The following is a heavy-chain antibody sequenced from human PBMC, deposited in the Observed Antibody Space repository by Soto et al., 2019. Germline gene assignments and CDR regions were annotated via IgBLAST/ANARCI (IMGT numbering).Heavy chain of an antibody. V-gene: IGHV1-69*13. CDR3: AGYDSSGYYFDY. J-gene: IGHJ4*02. CDR1: GGTFSSYA. Sequence: SVKVSCKASGGTFSSYAISWVRQAPGQGLEWMGGIIPIFGTANYAQKFQGRVTITADESTSTAYMELSSLRSEDTAVYYCAGYDSSGYYFDYWGQGTLVTVSS. CDR2: IIPIFGTA. D-gene: IGHD3-22*01.